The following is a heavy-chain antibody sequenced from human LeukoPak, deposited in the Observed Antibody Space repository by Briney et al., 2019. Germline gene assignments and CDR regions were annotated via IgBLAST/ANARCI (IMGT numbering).Heavy chain of an antibody. CDR2: IRYDGSNK. V-gene: IGHV3-30*02. J-gene: IGHJ3*02. CDR1: GFTFSSYG. Sequence: GGSLRLSCAASGFTFSSYGMHWVRQAPGKGLEWAAFIRYDGSNKYYADSVKGRFTISRDNSENTLYLQMNSLRAEDTAVYYCARPRYSSGWYDSTDAFDIWGQGTMVTVSS. D-gene: IGHD6-19*01. CDR3: ARPRYSSGWYDSTDAFDI.